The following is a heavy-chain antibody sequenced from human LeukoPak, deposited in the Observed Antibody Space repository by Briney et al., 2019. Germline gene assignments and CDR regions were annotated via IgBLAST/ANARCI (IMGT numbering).Heavy chain of an antibody. CDR2: IYYSGST. D-gene: IGHD6-19*01. Sequence: SETLSLTCTVSGGSISIFYWSWIRQPPGKGLEWIGYIYYSGSTNYNPSLKSRVTISIDTSKNQFSLKLSSVTAADTAVYYCARSSSGWYYFDYWGQGTLVTVSS. CDR3: ARSSSGWYYFDY. V-gene: IGHV4-59*12. CDR1: GGSISIFY. J-gene: IGHJ4*02.